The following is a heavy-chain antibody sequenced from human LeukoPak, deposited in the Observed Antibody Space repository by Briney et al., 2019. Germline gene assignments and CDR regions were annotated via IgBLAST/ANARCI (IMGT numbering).Heavy chain of an antibody. J-gene: IGHJ4*02. V-gene: IGHV3-69-1*02. CDR2: ITRSGSNL. CDR1: GLTFRDAW. Sequence: PGGSLRLSCAVSGLTFRDAWMSWVRQAPGKGLEWLSTITRSGSNLYYADSVKGRFTTSRDDAKDSVYLQMESLRVEDTAIYYCARNFDSWGQGTLVTVSS. CDR3: ARNFDS.